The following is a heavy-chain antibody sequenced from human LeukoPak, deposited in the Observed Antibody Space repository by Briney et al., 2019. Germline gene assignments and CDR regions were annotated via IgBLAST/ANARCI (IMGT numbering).Heavy chain of an antibody. V-gene: IGHV3-9*01. CDR2: ISWNSGGI. J-gene: IGHJ4*02. D-gene: IGHD4-23*01. Sequence: GGSLRLSCAASGFTFDDYAMHWVRQAPGKGLEWVSGISWNSGGIGYADSVKGRFTISRDNAKNSLYLQMNSLRAEDTAVYYCARASENYGGHFVLWGQGTRVTVSS. CDR3: ARASENYGGHFVL. CDR1: GFTFDDYA.